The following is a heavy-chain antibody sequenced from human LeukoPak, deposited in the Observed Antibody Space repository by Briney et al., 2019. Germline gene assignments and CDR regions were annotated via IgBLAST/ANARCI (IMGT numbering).Heavy chain of an antibody. CDR3: AKGKGYYCSSTSCYEGPYFDY. J-gene: IGHJ4*02. Sequence: GGSLRLSCAASGSTVSSNYMSWVRQAPGKGLEWVSVIYSGGSTYYADSVKGRFTISRDNSKNTLYLQMNSLRAEDTAVYYCAKGKGYYCSSTSCYEGPYFDYWGQGTLVTVSS. D-gene: IGHD2-2*01. CDR2: IYSGGST. CDR1: GSTVSSNY. V-gene: IGHV3-53*01.